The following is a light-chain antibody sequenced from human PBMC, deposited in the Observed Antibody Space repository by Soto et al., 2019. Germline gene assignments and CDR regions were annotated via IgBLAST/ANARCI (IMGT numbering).Light chain of an antibody. CDR1: SSDVGGYNY. Sequence: QSALTQPPSASGSHGQSVTISCTGTSSDVGGYNYVSWYQQHPGKAPKLMIYEVSERPSGVPDRFSGSKSGNTASLTVSGLQAEDEADYYCSSYAGSNNVIFGGGTKLTVL. CDR2: EVS. V-gene: IGLV2-8*01. J-gene: IGLJ2*01. CDR3: SSYAGSNNVI.